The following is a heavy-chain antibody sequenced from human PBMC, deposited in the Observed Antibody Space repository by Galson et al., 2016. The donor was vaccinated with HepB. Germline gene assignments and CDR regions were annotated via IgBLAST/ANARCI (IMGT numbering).Heavy chain of an antibody. CDR2: ISGSSEAI. D-gene: IGHD1-26*01. J-gene: IGHJ4*02. V-gene: IGHV3-23*01. CDR1: GFAFSTYA. CDR3: ATRLRAPAN. Sequence: LRLSCAASGFAFSTYAMSWVRQAPGKGLEWVSGISGSSEAIYYADSVKSRFTISRDNSKNALYLQMNSLRAEDTAVYYCATRLRAPANWGQGAQVTVSS.